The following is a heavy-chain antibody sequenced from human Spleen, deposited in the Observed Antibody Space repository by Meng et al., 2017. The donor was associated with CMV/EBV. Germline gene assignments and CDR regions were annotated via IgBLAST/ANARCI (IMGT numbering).Heavy chain of an antibody. CDR2: INHSGST. V-gene: IGHV4-34*01. D-gene: IGHD4-11*01. CDR1: GGSFSGYY. Sequence: QVQLQQWGAGLLKPSEPLSLTCAVYGGSFSGYYWSWIRQPPGKGLEWIGEINHSGSTNYNPSLKSRVTISVDTSKNQFSLKLSSVTAADTAVYYCARVAYSNWFDPWGQGTLVTVSS. CDR3: ARVAYSNWFDP. J-gene: IGHJ5*02.